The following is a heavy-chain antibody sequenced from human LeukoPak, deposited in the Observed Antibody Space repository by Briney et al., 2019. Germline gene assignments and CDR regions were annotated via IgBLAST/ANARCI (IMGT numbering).Heavy chain of an antibody. J-gene: IGHJ3*02. Sequence: ASVKVSCKASGYTFTSYAMNWVRQAPGQGLEWMGWISAYNGNTNYAQKLQGRVTMTTDASTSTAYMELRSLRSDDTAVYYCARELTVDDAFDIWGQGTMVTVSS. CDR3: ARELTVDDAFDI. V-gene: IGHV1-18*01. CDR1: GYTFTSYA. CDR2: ISAYNGNT. D-gene: IGHD4-11*01.